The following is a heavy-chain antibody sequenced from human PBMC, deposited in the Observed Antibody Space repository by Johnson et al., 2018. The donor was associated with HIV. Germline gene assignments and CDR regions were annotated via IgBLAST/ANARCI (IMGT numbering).Heavy chain of an antibody. CDR2: ISYDGSNK. CDR1: GFTFSSYW. V-gene: IGHV3-30-3*01. J-gene: IGHJ3*02. Sequence: QVQLVESGGGLVKPGGSLRLSCAASGFTFSSYWMSWVRQAPGKGLECVAVISYDGSNKYYADSVKGRFTISRDNAKNSLYLQMNSLRAEDTAVYYCATYSSSWYKGGYAFDIWGQGTMVTVSS. CDR3: ATYSSSWYKGGYAFDI. D-gene: IGHD6-13*01.